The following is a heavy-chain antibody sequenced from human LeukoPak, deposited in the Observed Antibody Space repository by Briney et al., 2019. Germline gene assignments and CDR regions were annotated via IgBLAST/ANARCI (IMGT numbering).Heavy chain of an antibody. D-gene: IGHD3-16*02. CDR2: IYYGGST. CDR1: GVSISSGDYY. Sequence: SQTLSLTCTVSGVSISSGDYYWSWIRQPPGKGLEWIGYIYYGGSTYYNPSLKSRVTISVDTSKNQFSLKLSSVTAADTAVYYCARVGYDYVSGSYRYGILDYWGQGTLVTVSS. V-gene: IGHV4-30-4*01. CDR3: ARVGYDYVSGSYRYGILDY. J-gene: IGHJ4*02.